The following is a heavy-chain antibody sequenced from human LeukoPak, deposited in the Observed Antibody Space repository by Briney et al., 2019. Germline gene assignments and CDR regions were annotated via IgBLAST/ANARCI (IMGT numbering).Heavy chain of an antibody. J-gene: IGHJ4*02. D-gene: IGHD5-18*01. V-gene: IGHV3-30*03. CDR1: GFTFSTYG. CDR3: ARDSPGYSSAYFDY. CDR2: ISYDGSNK. Sequence: GGSLRLSCAASGFTFSTYGMHWVRQAPGKGLEWVALISYDGSNKYYADSVKGRFTISRDNSKNTVYLQMNSLRAEDTAVYYCARDSPGYSSAYFDYWGQGTLVTVSS.